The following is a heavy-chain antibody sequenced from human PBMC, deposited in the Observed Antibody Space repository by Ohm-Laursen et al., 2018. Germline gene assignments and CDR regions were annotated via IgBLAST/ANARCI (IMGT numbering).Heavy chain of an antibody. CDR2: INPNSGGT. J-gene: IGHJ4*02. CDR3: ARSTTYYGSGRFDY. D-gene: IGHD3-10*01. CDR1: GYTFTGYY. Sequence: GSSVKVSCKASGYTFTGYYMHWVRQAPGQGLEWMGWINPNSGGTNYAQKFQGRVTMTRDTSISTAYMELSRLRSDDTAVYYCARSTTYYGSGRFDYWGQGTLVTVSS. V-gene: IGHV1-2*02.